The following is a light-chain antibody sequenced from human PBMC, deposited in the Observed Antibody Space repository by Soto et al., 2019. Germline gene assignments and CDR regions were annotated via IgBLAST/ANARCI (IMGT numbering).Light chain of an antibody. CDR2: DVS. CDR1: SSDVGGYNY. CDR3: SSYTSSSTVYV. J-gene: IGLJ1*01. Sequence: QSALTQPASVSGSPGQSITISCTGTSSDVGGYNYVSWYQHHPGKAPKLMIYDVSNRPSGVSNRFSGSKSGNTASLTISGLPAEDEADYYCSSYTSSSTVYVFGTGTKLTVL. V-gene: IGLV2-14*01.